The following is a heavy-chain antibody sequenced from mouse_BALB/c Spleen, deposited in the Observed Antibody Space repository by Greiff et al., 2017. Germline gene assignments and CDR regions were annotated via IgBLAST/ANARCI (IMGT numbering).Heavy chain of an antibody. CDR2: IDPSDSYT. D-gene: IGHD4-1*01. Sequence: QVQLQQPGAELVKPGASVKLSCKASGYTFTSYWMHWVKQRPGQGLEWIGEIDPSDSYTNYNQKFKGKATLTVDKSSSTAYMQLSSLTSEDSAVYYCARRPWDGRAWLAYWGQGTLVTVSA. CDR1: GYTFTSYW. V-gene: IGHV1-69*02. J-gene: IGHJ3*01. CDR3: ARRPWDGRAWLAY.